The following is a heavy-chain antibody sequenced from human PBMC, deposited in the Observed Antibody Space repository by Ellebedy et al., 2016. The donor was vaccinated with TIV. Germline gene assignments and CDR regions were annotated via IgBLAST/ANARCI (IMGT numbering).Heavy chain of an antibody. D-gene: IGHD6-13*01. CDR2: IYHSGST. J-gene: IGHJ3*02. Sequence: SETLSLXXAVSGGSISSSDWWSWVRQPPGKWLEWIGVIYHSGSTNYNPSLKSRVTISVDKSKNQFSLRLSSVTAADKAVYYCARDWIVAAGTEAFDIWGQGTMVTVSS. V-gene: IGHV4-4*02. CDR3: ARDWIVAAGTEAFDI. CDR1: GGSISSSDW.